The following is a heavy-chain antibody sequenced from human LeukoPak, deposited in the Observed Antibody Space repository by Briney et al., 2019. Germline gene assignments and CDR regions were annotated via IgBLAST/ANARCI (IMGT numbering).Heavy chain of an antibody. J-gene: IGHJ6*03. Sequence: ASVKVSCKASGYTFTGYYMHWVRQAPGQGLEWMGWINPIFGTANYAQKFQGRVTITADESTSTAYMELSGLRSEDTAVYYCATRRGRGTNYYYYMDVWGKGTTVTISS. D-gene: IGHD3-16*01. V-gene: IGHV1-69*13. CDR3: ATRRGRGTNYYYYMDV. CDR2: INPIFGTA. CDR1: GYTFTGYY.